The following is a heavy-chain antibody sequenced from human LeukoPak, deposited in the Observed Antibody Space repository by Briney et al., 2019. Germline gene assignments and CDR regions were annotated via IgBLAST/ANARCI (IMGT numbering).Heavy chain of an antibody. CDR1: GGSFSAYY. J-gene: IGHJ4*02. V-gene: IGHV4-34*01. D-gene: IGHD5-18*01. Sequence: PSETLSLTCAVYGGSFSAYYWSWIRQPPGKGLEWIGEINHSGSTNFNPSLKSRVTISVDTSKNQFSLNLISVTAADTAVYFCARHPGIQLRIDNWGQGTLVTVSS. CDR2: INHSGST. CDR3: ARHPGIQLRIDN.